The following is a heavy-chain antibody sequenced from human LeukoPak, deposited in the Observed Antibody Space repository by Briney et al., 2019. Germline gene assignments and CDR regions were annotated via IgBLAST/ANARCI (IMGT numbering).Heavy chain of an antibody. J-gene: IGHJ4*02. CDR2: IIPILGIA. Sequence: ASVKVSCKASGGTFSSYAISWVRQAPGQGLEWMGRIIPILGIANYAQKFQGRVTITADKSTSTAYMELSSLRSEDTAVYYCAREGSDYYDSSGYYIKDYWGQGTLVTVSS. D-gene: IGHD3-22*01. CDR3: AREGSDYYDSSGYYIKDY. CDR1: GGTFSSYA. V-gene: IGHV1-69*04.